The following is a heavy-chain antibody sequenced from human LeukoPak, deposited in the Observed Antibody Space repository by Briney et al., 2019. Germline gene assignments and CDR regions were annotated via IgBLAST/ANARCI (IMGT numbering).Heavy chain of an antibody. J-gene: IGHJ4*02. CDR3: AKDASGDLSSFDY. CDR1: GFTFSSYA. Sequence: GGSLRLSCVASGFTFSSYAMSWVRQAPGKGLEWVSGISGSGGSTYHADSVRGRLTVSRDNSKNTLYLQMNSLRAEDSAVYYCAKDASGDLSSFDYWGQGTLVTVSS. D-gene: IGHD2-21*02. CDR2: ISGSGGST. V-gene: IGHV3-23*01.